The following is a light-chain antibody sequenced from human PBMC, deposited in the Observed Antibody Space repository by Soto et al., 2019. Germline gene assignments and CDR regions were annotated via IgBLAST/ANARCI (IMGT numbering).Light chain of an antibody. CDR3: QQYNNWPIT. CDR2: GAS. Sequence: IVMTQSPATLSVSPGERATLSCRASQSVSSNLAWYQQKPGQAPRLLIYGASTRATGIPARFSGSGSGTEFTLTISSLQSEDFAVYYCQQYNNWPITSGQGTRLEIK. CDR1: QSVSSN. V-gene: IGKV3-15*01. J-gene: IGKJ5*01.